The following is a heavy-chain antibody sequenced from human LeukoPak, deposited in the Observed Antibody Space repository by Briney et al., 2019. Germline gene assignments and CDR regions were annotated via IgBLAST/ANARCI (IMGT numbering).Heavy chain of an antibody. CDR2: IKQDGSEK. J-gene: IGHJ4*02. D-gene: IGHD1-1*01. CDR1: GFTLSSYW. V-gene: IGHV3-7*04. CDR3: ARGRTWSDY. Sequence: GGSLRLPCAASGFTLSSYWMTWVRQAPGKGLEWVANIKQDGSEKYYVDSVKGRFTISRDNAKNSLYLQMNSLRADDTAVYYCARGRTWSDYWGQGTLVTVSS.